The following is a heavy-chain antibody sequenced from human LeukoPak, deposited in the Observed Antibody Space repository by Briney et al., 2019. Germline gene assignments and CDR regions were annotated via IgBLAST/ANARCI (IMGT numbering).Heavy chain of an antibody. V-gene: IGHV4-39*07. CDR3: ASLSEYCSAGSCYLGWFDP. D-gene: IGHD2-15*01. CDR2: IYYGGST. Sequence: SETLSLTCTVSGGSISSSSYYWDWIRQPPGKGLEWIGNIYYGGSTYYNPSLKSRVTISVDTSKNQFSLKLSSVTAADTAVYYCASLSEYCSAGSCYLGWFDPWGQGTLVTVSS. CDR1: GGSISSSSYY. J-gene: IGHJ5*02.